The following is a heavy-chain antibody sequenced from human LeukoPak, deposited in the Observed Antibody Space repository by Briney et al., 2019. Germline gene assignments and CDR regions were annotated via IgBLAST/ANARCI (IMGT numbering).Heavy chain of an antibody. Sequence: PGGSLRLSCAASGFTFSSYSMNWVRQAPGRGLEWVSSISSGSSYIYYADSVKGRFTISRGNAKNSLYLQMNSLRAEDTAVYYCASADYYYDSGSHYHGYWGQGTLATVSS. CDR1: GFTFSSYS. V-gene: IGHV3-21*01. J-gene: IGHJ4*02. CDR3: ASADYYYDSGSHYHGY. D-gene: IGHD3-10*01. CDR2: ISSGSSYI.